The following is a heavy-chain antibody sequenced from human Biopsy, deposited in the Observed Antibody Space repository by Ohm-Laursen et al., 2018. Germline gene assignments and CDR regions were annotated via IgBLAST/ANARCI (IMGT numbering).Heavy chain of an antibody. CDR2: IRDSGDSA. V-gene: IGHV3-23*01. Sequence: SLRLSCTASGFGVNTYGMHWVRQGPGKGLEWVSGIRDSGDSAYYADSVKGRFTISRDNSRNTLFLQMNSLKAEDTAVYYCAKDRFPYTSGYSSVFEYWGQGTLVTVSS. CDR3: AKDRFPYTSGYSSVFEY. J-gene: IGHJ4*02. D-gene: IGHD3-22*01. CDR1: GFGVNTYG.